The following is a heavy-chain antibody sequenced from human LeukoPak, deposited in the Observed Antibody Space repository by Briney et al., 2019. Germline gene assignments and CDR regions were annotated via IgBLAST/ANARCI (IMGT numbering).Heavy chain of an antibody. Sequence: GGSLRLSCAASRFTFSSYGMHWVRQAPGKGLEWVAYIQYDGSNEQYADSVKGRFSISRDSSKNILYLQMNSLRAEDTAVYYCAKDRCSNGVGCYYYYMDVWGKGTTVTVSS. J-gene: IGHJ6*03. V-gene: IGHV3-30*02. D-gene: IGHD2-8*01. CDR3: AKDRCSNGVGCYYYYMDV. CDR2: IQYDGSNE. CDR1: RFTFSSYG.